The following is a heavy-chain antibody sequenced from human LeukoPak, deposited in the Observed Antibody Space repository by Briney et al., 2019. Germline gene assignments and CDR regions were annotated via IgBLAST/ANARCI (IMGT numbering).Heavy chain of an antibody. CDR3: ARDRSSSWYKDFDY. Sequence: SETLSPTCTVSGGSISSYYWSWIRQPAGKGLEWIGSIDYSGSTYYNPSLKSRVTISVDTSKNHFSLDLSSVTAADTAVYYCARDRSSSWYKDFDYWGQGTLVTVSS. CDR1: GGSISSYY. V-gene: IGHV4-4*07. D-gene: IGHD6-13*01. J-gene: IGHJ4*02. CDR2: IDYSGST.